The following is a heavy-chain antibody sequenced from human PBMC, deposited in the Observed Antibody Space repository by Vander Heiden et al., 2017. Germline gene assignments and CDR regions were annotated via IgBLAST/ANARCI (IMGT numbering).Heavy chain of an antibody. J-gene: IGHJ4*02. Sequence: QVQLVDSGGGLVKPGGSLRLPCVASGFSFSDYYISWIRRAPGKGLEWISYISSSSKTIHYADSVKGRFTISRDNANNSLYLHMSSLRVEDTAVYYCARSGQLAELIDYWGQGALVTVSS. CDR2: ISSSSKTI. D-gene: IGHD3-10*01. CDR3: ARSGQLAELIDY. V-gene: IGHV3-11*01. CDR1: GFSFSDYY.